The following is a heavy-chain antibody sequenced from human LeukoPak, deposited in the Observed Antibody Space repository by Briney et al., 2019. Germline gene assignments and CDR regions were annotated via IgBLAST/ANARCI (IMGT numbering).Heavy chain of an antibody. J-gene: IGHJ4*02. Sequence: ASVKVSCKASGYTFTSYGISWVRQAPGQGLEWMGWISAYNGNTNYAQKLQGRVTMHTDTSTRTAYMELRSLRSDDTAVYYCAREPRFDYGGNSGIDYWGQGTLVTVSS. V-gene: IGHV1-18*01. D-gene: IGHD4-23*01. CDR1: GYTFTSYG. CDR3: AREPRFDYGGNSGIDY. CDR2: ISAYNGNT.